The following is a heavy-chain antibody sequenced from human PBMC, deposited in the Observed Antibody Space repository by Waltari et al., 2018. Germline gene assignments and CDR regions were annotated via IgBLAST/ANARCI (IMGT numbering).Heavy chain of an antibody. CDR2: IWFDGSDK. CDR3: AKDAFGNTYLDF. J-gene: IGHJ4*02. D-gene: IGHD2-2*02. Sequence: QVNLVESGGGVVQPGGSMRLSCATSGFTFSNFGMHWVRRAPGKGLEWLALIWFDGSDKFYADSVRGRFTISRDNSARTLYLDMDSLRLDDTAMYYCAKDAFGNTYLDFWGQGTLVTVSS. V-gene: IGHV3-30*02. CDR1: GFTFSNFG.